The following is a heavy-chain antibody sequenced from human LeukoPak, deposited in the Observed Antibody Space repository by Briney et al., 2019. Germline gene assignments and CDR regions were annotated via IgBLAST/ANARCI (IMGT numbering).Heavy chain of an antibody. CDR3: AEDTYSGYDLDGY. D-gene: IGHD5-12*01. J-gene: IGHJ4*02. V-gene: IGHV3-43*02. CDR2: ISGDGGST. Sequence: GGSLRLSCAASGFTFDDYAMHWVRRAPGKGLEWVSLISGDGGSTYYADSVKGRFTISRDNSKNSLYLQMNSLRTEDTALYYCAEDTYSGYDLDGYWGQGTLVTVSS. CDR1: GFTFDDYA.